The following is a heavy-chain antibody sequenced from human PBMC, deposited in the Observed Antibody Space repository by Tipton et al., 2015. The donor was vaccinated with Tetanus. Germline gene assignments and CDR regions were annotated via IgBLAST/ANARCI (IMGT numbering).Heavy chain of an antibody. D-gene: IGHD5-18*01. V-gene: IGHV3-7*01. CDR1: GFTFNRYW. Sequence: SLRLSCAASGFTFNRYWMSWARQAPGKGLEWVANIRQDGSDKYYVDSVKGRFTISRDNAENSLHLQMNSLRADDTAVYYCARGWTQQQLSYWGQGTLVIVSS. CDR2: IRQDGSDK. J-gene: IGHJ4*02. CDR3: ARGWTQQQLSY.